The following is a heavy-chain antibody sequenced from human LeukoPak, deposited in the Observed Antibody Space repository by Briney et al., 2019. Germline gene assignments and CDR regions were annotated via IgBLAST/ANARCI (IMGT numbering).Heavy chain of an antibody. CDR2: ITSNGGST. CDR1: GFTFSSYA. V-gene: IGHV3-64*01. Sequence: GGSLRLSCAASGFTFSSYAMHWVRQAPGKGLEYVSAITSNGGSTYYANSVKGRFTISRDNSKNTLYLQMGSLRAEDMAVYYCARVRTATTMTDAFDIWGQGTMVTVSS. D-gene: IGHD5-24*01. CDR3: ARVRTATTMTDAFDI. J-gene: IGHJ3*02.